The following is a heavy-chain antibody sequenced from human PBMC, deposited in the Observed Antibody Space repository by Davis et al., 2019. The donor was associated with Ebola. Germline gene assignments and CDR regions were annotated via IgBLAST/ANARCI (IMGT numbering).Heavy chain of an antibody. V-gene: IGHV1-8*01. Sequence: AASVKVSCKASGYIFSNYDINWVRQASGQGLEWMGWMNAYSGNTGYVEKFKGRVTMTRNPSINTAYMELRSLTIDDTAVYYCARGYSPKCRGGDCVNDFWGQGTLVTVSS. CDR3: ARGYSPKCRGGDCVNDF. J-gene: IGHJ4*02. CDR2: MNAYSGNT. CDR1: GYIFSNYD. D-gene: IGHD2-21*02.